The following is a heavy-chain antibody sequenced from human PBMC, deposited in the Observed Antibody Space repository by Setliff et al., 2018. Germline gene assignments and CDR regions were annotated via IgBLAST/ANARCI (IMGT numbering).Heavy chain of an antibody. CDR1: AFTFKSYW. Sequence: PGESLKISCAASAFTFKSYWMSWVRQAPGKGLEWVANIKGDGINQYYADSVKGRLTISRDNSKNTLYLQMNSLRAEDTAVYYCARDLPGRNYNFWSGYSDLWGQGTLVTVSS. J-gene: IGHJ5*02. V-gene: IGHV3-7*01. D-gene: IGHD3-3*01. CDR2: IKGDGINQ. CDR3: ARDLPGRNYNFWSGYSDL.